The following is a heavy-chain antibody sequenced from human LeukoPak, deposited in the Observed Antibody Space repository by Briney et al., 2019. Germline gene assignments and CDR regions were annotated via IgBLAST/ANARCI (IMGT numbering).Heavy chain of an antibody. D-gene: IGHD3-22*01. Sequence: PGGSLRLSCAPSGFTFSSYSMNWVRQAPGKGLEWVSSITSSSTYILYAHSVKGRFTISRDNAKNLLYLQMDSLRAEDTAIYYCARGRHSSGHYLDYWGQGALVTVSS. J-gene: IGHJ4*02. CDR3: ARGRHSSGHYLDY. CDR2: ITSSSTYI. CDR1: GFTFSSYS. V-gene: IGHV3-21*01.